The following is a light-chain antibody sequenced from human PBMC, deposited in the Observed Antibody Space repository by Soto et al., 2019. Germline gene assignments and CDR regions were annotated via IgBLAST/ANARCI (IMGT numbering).Light chain of an antibody. Sequence: QSVLTQPASVSGSPGQSITISCTGSSSDVGGYNYVSWYQQHPGKAPKLMIHEVSNRPSGVSNRFSGSKSGNTASLTISGLQAEDEADYYCSSYTSSSTSYVFGTGTKLTVL. CDR3: SSYTSSSTSYV. CDR1: SSDVGGYNY. J-gene: IGLJ1*01. V-gene: IGLV2-14*01. CDR2: EVS.